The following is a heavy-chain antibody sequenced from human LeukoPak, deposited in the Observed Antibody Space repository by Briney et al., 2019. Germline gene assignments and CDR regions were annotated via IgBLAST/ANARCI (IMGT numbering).Heavy chain of an antibody. CDR2: ISGSSSTI. CDR1: GFIFSSYS. J-gene: IGHJ4*02. D-gene: IGHD6-19*01. CDR3: AAASGWYFDS. V-gene: IGHV3-48*02. Sequence: PGGSLRLSCAASGFIFSSYSMSWVRQAPGKVLEWVSYISGSSSTIYYADSVKGRFTISRDNAKNSLYLQMNSLRDEDTAVYYCAAASGWYFDSWGQGTLVTVSS.